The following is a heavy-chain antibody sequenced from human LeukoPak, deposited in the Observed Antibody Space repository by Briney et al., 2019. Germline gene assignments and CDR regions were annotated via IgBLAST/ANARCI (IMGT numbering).Heavy chain of an antibody. CDR3: ASYSSGLAGAFDI. D-gene: IGHD6-19*01. CDR2: IYTSGST. V-gene: IGHV4-4*07. Sequence: SETLSLTWTVSGGSISSYYWSWIRQPAGKGLEWIGRIYTSGSTNYNPSLKSRVTISVDTSKNQFSLKLSSVTAAETAVYYCASYSSGLAGAFDIWGQGTMVTVSS. J-gene: IGHJ3*02. CDR1: GGSISSYY.